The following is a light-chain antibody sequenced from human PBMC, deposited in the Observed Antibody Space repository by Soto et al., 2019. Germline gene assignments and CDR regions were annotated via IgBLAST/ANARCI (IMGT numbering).Light chain of an antibody. V-gene: IGLV2-14*01. J-gene: IGLJ3*02. Sequence: QSVLTQPASVSGSPGQSITISCTGTSSDVGGYIYVSWYQQHPGKAPKLVIYEVSNRPLGVSNRFSGSKSGNAASLTISGLQAEDEADYYCSSYRGTITVFGGGTKVTVL. CDR3: SSYRGTITV. CDR2: EVS. CDR1: SSDVGGYIY.